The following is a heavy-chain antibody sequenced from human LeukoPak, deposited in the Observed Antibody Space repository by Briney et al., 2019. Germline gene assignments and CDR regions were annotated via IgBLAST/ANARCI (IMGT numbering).Heavy chain of an antibody. Sequence: SETLSLTCTVSGGSISSYYWSWIRQPPGKGLEWIGYIYYSGSTNYNPSLKSRVTISVDTSKNQFSLKLSSVTAADTAVYYCARSETYYYDSSGYFPGAFDIWGQGTMVTVSS. CDR1: GGSISSYY. D-gene: IGHD3-22*01. J-gene: IGHJ3*02. V-gene: IGHV4-59*08. CDR2: IYYSGST. CDR3: ARSETYYYDSSGYFPGAFDI.